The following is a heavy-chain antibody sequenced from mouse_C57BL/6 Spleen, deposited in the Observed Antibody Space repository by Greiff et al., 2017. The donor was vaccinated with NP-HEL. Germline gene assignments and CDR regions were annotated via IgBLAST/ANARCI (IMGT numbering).Heavy chain of an antibody. V-gene: IGHV2-5*01. CDR2: IWRGGST. J-gene: IGHJ1*03. Sequence: QVQLQQSGPGLVQPSQSLSITCTVSGFSLTSYGVHWVRQSPGKGLEWLGVIWRGGSTDYNAAFMSRLSITKDNSKSQVFFKMNSLQADDTAMYYCAKNRFYGSSHRYFDVWGTGTTVTVSS. D-gene: IGHD1-1*01. CDR1: GFSLTSYG. CDR3: AKNRFYGSSHRYFDV.